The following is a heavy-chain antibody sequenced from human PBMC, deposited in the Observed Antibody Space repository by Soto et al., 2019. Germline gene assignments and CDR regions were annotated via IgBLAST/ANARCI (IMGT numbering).Heavy chain of an antibody. Sequence: VASVKVSCKTSGYTFTDYYTHWVRQAPGQGLEWMGWMNPKSGGAYFAQKFQGRVTLTRDTSIGTAYIEVNSLTSDDTAVYFRTRENIENSDGLYDAFDIWGQGTTVTVSS. CDR2: MNPKSGGA. CDR3: TRENIENSDGLYDAFDI. CDR1: GYTFTDYY. D-gene: IGHD5-18*01. V-gene: IGHV1-2*02. J-gene: IGHJ3*02.